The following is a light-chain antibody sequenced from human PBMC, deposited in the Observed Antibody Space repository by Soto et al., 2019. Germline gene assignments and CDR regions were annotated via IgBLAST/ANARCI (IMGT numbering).Light chain of an antibody. Sequence: QSVLTQPPSASGTPGQRVTISCSGGSSNIGSNTVNWYRQLPGTAPKLLIYSNNQRPSGVPDRFSGSKSGTSASLAISGLQSEDEADYYCAAWDDSLNGPVFGGGPKLTVL. CDR1: SSNIGSNT. J-gene: IGLJ2*01. CDR2: SNN. V-gene: IGLV1-44*01. CDR3: AAWDDSLNGPV.